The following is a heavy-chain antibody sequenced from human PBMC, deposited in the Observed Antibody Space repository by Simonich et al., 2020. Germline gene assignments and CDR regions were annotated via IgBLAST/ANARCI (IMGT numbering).Heavy chain of an antibody. Sequence: EVQLVESGGGLVKPGGSLRLSCAASGFTFSSYSMNWVRPAPGKGLEWGASISSSSSYIYYADSGKGRFTISRDNAKNSLYLQMNSLRAEDTAVYYCARGIVGASGAFDIWGQGTMVTVSS. D-gene: IGHD1-26*01. V-gene: IGHV3-21*01. CDR3: ARGIVGASGAFDI. CDR1: GFTFSSYS. J-gene: IGHJ3*02. CDR2: ISSSSSYI.